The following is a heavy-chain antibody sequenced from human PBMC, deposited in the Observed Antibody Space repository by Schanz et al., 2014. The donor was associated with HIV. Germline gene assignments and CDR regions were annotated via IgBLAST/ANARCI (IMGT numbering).Heavy chain of an antibody. V-gene: IGHV1-2*02. CDR2: INGDDGAT. CDR3: ARGAAEMATMTPWRY. D-gene: IGHD5-12*01. Sequence: QVQLMQSGAELKKPGASVRVSCKTSGYTFNDYYIHWVRQAPGEGIEWMGCINGDDGATRYSQKFQGRVTMTGDRSISTAYMELSSLRSDDPAVYYCARGAAEMATMTPWRYWGQGTPVTVST. J-gene: IGHJ4*02. CDR1: GYTFNDYY.